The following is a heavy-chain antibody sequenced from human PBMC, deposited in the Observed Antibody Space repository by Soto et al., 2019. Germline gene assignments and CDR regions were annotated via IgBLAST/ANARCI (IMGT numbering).Heavy chain of an antibody. CDR3: AKDQAGIYYYDGMDV. J-gene: IGHJ6*02. CDR1: GFTFSSYA. Sequence: EVQLLESGGGLVQPGGSLRLSCAASGFTFSSYAMSWVRQAPGQGLEWVSAISGSGGSTYYADSVKGRFTISRDNSKNTLYLQMNSLRAEDTAVYYCAKDQAGIYYYDGMDVWGQGTTVTVSS. V-gene: IGHV3-23*01. D-gene: IGHD1-1*01. CDR2: ISGSGGST.